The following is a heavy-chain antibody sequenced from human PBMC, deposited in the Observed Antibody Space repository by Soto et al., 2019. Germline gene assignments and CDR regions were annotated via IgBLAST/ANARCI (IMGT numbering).Heavy chain of an antibody. D-gene: IGHD5-12*01. J-gene: IGHJ6*02. Sequence: ASVKVSCKASGYSFATYGFSWVRQAPGQGLECVGWISAHNGDTHYSQKFQGRVTLTTDTSTNTGYMELRSLTSDDTAVYYCARQGYSGYENYYYGMDVWGQGTTVTVSS. CDR2: ISAHNGDT. V-gene: IGHV1-18*04. CDR3: ARQGYSGYENYYYGMDV. CDR1: GYSFATYG.